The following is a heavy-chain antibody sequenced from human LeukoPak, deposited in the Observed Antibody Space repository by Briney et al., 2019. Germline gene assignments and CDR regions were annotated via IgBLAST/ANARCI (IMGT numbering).Heavy chain of an antibody. CDR3: ARDRDGYSSLGFDY. J-gene: IGHJ4*02. D-gene: IGHD5-24*01. V-gene: IGHV1-2*02. Sequence: ASVKVSCKASGYTFTGYYMHWVRQALGQGLEWMGWINPNSGGTNYAQKFQGRVTMTRDTSISTAYMELSRLRSDDTAVYYCARDRDGYSSLGFDYWGQGTLVTVSS. CDR1: GYTFTGYY. CDR2: INPNSGGT.